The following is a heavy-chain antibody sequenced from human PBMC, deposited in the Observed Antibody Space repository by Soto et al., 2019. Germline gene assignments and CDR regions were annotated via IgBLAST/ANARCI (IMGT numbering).Heavy chain of an antibody. V-gene: IGHV3-21*01. CDR1: GFTFSSYS. J-gene: IGHJ4*02. Sequence: PGGSLRLSCAASGFTFSSYSMNWVRQAPGKGLEWVSSISSSSSYIYYADSVKGRFTISRDNAKNSLYLQMNSLRAEDTAVYYCARDNIVYYYVAPDYWGQGTLVTVSS. CDR3: ARDNIVYYYVAPDY. D-gene: IGHD3-22*01. CDR2: ISSSSSYI.